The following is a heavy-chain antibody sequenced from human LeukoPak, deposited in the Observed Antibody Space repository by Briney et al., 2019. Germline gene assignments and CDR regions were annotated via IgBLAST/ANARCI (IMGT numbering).Heavy chain of an antibody. CDR2: IKRKGDGGTA. CDR1: GFTCSNAW. Sequence: GGSLRLSCAASGFTCSNAWMSWFRQAPGKGLEWVGRIKRKGDGGTADYAAPVKGRFTISRDDSKATLYLQMNSLKIDDTAVYYCTTGSIWVGAFDIWGQGTMVTV. CDR3: TTGSIWVGAFDI. J-gene: IGHJ3*02. V-gene: IGHV3-15*01. D-gene: IGHD7-27*01.